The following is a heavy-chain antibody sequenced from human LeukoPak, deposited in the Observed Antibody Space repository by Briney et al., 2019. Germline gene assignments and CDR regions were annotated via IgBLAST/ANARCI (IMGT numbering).Heavy chain of an antibody. V-gene: IGHV3-30-3*01. CDR2: ISHDGSNK. CDR3: TTDLKESGSDTTTGFQY. Sequence: GGSLRLSCAASGFTFSSYAMHWVRQAPGKGLEWVAVISHDGSNKYYADSVKGRFTISRDNSKNTLYLQVNSLKVEDTAVYYCTTDLKESGSDTTTGFQYWGQGTLVTVSS. D-gene: IGHD1-26*01. CDR1: GFTFSSYA. J-gene: IGHJ4*02.